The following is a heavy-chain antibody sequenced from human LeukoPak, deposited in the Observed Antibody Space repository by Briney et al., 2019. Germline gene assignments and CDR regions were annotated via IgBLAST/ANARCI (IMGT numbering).Heavy chain of an antibody. V-gene: IGHV3-48*03. CDR1: GFIFSSYE. CDR2: ISSSGSTI. D-gene: IGHD6-13*01. CDR3: ARDGSIAAAGGMDV. Sequence: PGGSLRLSCAASGFIFSSYEMNWVRQASGKGLEWVSYISSSGSTIYYADSVKGRFTISRDNAKNSLYLQMNSLRAEDTAVYYCARDGSIAAAGGMDVWGKGTTVTVSS. J-gene: IGHJ6*04.